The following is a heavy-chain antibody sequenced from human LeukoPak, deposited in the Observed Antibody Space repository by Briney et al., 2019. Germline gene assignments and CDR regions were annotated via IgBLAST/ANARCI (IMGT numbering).Heavy chain of an antibody. V-gene: IGHV3-48*01. CDR1: GFTFSSYS. J-gene: IGHJ3*02. Sequence: QPRGSLRLSCAAAGFTFSSYSMNWVRQAPGKGLEWVSYISSSSSTIYYADSVKGRFTISRDNAKNSLYLQMNSLRAEDTAVYYCARDRGGYGAFDIWGQGTMVTVSS. D-gene: IGHD2-15*01. CDR2: ISSSSSTI. CDR3: ARDRGGYGAFDI.